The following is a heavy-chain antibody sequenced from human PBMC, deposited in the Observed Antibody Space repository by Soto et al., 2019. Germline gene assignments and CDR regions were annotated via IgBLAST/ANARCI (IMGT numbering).Heavy chain of an antibody. J-gene: IGHJ4*02. CDR2: IYHSGST. V-gene: IGHV4-30-2*01. Sequence: SETLSLTCAVSGGSISSGGYSWSWIRQPPGKGLEWIGYIYHSGSTYYNPSLKSRVTISVDRSKNQFSLKLSSVTAADTAVYYCAVVVVAATGRYFDYWGQGTLVTVSS. CDR3: AVVVVAATGRYFDY. CDR1: GGSISSGGYS. D-gene: IGHD2-15*01.